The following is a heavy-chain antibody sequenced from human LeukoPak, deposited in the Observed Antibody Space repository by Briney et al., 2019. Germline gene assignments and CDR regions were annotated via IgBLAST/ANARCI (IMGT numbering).Heavy chain of an antibody. D-gene: IGHD3-10*02. J-gene: IGHJ6*04. Sequence: PGGSLRLSCAASGFTFSSYEMNWVRQAPGKGLQWVSYISSSGSTIYYADSVKGRFTISRDNAKNSLYLQMNSLRAEDTAVYYCAELGITMIGGVWGKGTTVTISS. CDR1: GFTFSSYE. CDR2: ISSSGSTI. V-gene: IGHV3-48*03. CDR3: AELGITMIGGV.